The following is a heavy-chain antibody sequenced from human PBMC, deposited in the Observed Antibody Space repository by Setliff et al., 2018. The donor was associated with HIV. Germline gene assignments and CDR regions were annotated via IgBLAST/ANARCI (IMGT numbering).Heavy chain of an antibody. CDR1: GGSFSSFA. V-gene: IGHV1-69*05. Sequence: SVKVSCKASGGSFSSFAFSWIRQAPGQGLEWMGGITPIFGTTNYAQKFQGRVTITTDESTSTVFMELSSLRSEDTAVYYCAGDRGGESYLGCHSYYYMDVWGKGTTVTVSS. J-gene: IGHJ6*03. D-gene: IGHD1-26*01. CDR3: AGDRGGESYLGCHSYYYMDV. CDR2: ITPIFGTT.